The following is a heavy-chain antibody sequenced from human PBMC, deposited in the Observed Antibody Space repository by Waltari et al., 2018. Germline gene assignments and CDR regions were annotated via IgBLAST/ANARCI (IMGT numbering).Heavy chain of an antibody. CDR2: INAGNGNT. CDR1: GYTFTSYA. D-gene: IGHD4-17*01. V-gene: IGHV1-3*03. J-gene: IGHJ6*03. Sequence: QVQLVQSGAEVKKPGASVKVSCKASGYTFTSYALHWVRQAPGQRLEWMGWINAGNGNTKYSQEFQGRVTITRDTSASTAYMELSSLRSEDMAVYYCARGRDDYGDPDYMDVWGKGTTVTVSS. CDR3: ARGRDDYGDPDYMDV.